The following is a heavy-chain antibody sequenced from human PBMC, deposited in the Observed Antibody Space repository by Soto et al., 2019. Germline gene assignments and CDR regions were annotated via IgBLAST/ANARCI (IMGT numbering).Heavy chain of an antibody. J-gene: IGHJ3*02. Sequence: SETLSLSCTVSGGSISSGGYYWSWIRQHPGKGLEWIGYIYYSGSTYYNPSLKSRVTISVDTSKNQFSLKLSSVTAADTAVYYCAREMRAASDAFDIWGQGTMVTVSS. CDR3: AREMRAASDAFDI. CDR1: GGSISSGGYY. V-gene: IGHV4-31*03. CDR2: IYYSGST. D-gene: IGHD6-25*01.